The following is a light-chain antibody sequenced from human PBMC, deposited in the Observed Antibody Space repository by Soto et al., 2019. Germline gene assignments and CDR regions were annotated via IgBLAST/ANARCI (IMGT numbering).Light chain of an antibody. CDR3: HQRSNWPRIS. CDR1: QCVSSY. CDR2: DTS. J-gene: IGKJ5*01. Sequence: EIVLTQSPATLSLYPGERATISCRASQCVSSYLAWYQQKPGQAPRLLIYDTSNRATGIPARFSGSGSGTDVTRNISSLEPDDFAVHYCHQRSNWPRISFGQGTRREIK. V-gene: IGKV3-11*01.